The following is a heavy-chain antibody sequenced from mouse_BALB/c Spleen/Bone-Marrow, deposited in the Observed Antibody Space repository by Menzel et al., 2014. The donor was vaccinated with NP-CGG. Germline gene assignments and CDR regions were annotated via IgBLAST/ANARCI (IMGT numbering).Heavy chain of an antibody. CDR1: GFDFSRYW. J-gene: IGHJ2*01. CDR3: ARPVYYGYLNY. D-gene: IGHD1-1*01. V-gene: IGHV4-1*02. CDR2: INPDSRTI. Sequence: EVKLVESGGGLVQPGGSLKLSCAASGFDFSRYWMSWVRQAPGKGLEWIGEINPDSRTINYSPSLKDKFIISRDNAKNTLYLRLNKVRSEDTALYYCARPVYYGYLNYWGQGTTLTVSS.